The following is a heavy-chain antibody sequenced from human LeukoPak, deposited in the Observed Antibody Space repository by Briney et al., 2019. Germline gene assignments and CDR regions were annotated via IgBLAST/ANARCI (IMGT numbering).Heavy chain of an antibody. CDR3: AGRGSGSYFDY. J-gene: IGHJ4*02. D-gene: IGHD3-10*01. Sequence: GGSLRLSCAASGFTFSSYAMSWVRQAPGKGLEWVSTVSGNGGITYYADSMKGRFTISRDNSKNTLFLQMNSLRAEDTAVYYCAGRGSGSYFDYWGQGTLVTVSS. CDR2: VSGNGGIT. V-gene: IGHV3-23*01. CDR1: GFTFSSYA.